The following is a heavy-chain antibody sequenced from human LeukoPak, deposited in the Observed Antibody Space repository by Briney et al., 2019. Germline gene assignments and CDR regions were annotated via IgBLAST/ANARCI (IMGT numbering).Heavy chain of an antibody. V-gene: IGHV3-30*02. J-gene: IGHJ4*02. CDR2: IRYDGSNK. D-gene: IGHD5-24*01. CDR1: GFTFSTYG. CDR3: ARGPTEDGYNPRRYYFDY. Sequence: GGSLRLSCAASGFTFSTYGIHWVRQAPGKGLEWVAFIRYDGSNKYYADSVKGRFTISRDNSKNTLYLQMNSLRAEDTAVYYCARGPTEDGYNPRRYYFDYWGQGTLVTVSS.